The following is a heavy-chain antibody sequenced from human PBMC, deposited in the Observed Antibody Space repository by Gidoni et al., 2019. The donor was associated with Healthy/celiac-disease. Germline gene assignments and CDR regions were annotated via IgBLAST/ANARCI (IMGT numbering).Heavy chain of an antibody. D-gene: IGHD4-17*01. Sequence: EVQLLESGGGLVQPGGSLRLSCAASGFTFSSYARGWVRQAPGKGLEWVSAISGSGGSTYYADSVKGRFTISRDNSKNTLYLQMNSLRAEDTAVYYCAKDPYGGNSRRYFDYWGQGTLVTVSS. CDR2: ISGSGGST. CDR1: GFTFSSYA. CDR3: AKDPYGGNSRRYFDY. V-gene: IGHV3-23*01. J-gene: IGHJ4*02.